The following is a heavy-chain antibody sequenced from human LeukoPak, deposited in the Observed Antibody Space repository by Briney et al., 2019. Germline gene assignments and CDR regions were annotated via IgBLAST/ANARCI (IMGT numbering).Heavy chain of an antibody. V-gene: IGHV3-53*04. J-gene: IGHJ6*02. D-gene: IGHD6-13*01. CDR3: ARDYRSSSTNYYYGMDV. CDR2: IYSTGYT. Sequence: PGGSLRLSCAASGFSVSSNYINWVRQAPGKGLEWFSIIYSTGYTFYADSVKGRFTISRHISNNTLYLQMNSLRPEYTGVYYCARDYRSSSTNYYYGMDVWGQGTTVTVSS. CDR1: GFSVSSNY.